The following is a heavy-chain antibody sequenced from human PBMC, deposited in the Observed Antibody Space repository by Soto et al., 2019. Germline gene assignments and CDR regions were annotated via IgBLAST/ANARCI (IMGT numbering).Heavy chain of an antibody. CDR1: GFSLSTSQVG. V-gene: IGHV2-5*01. J-gene: IGHJ4*02. D-gene: IGHD3-10*01. CDR2: VYWNDDK. Sequence: SGPTLVNPTQTLTLTCTFSGFSLSTSQVGVGWIRQPPGKALEWLAHVYWNDDKYYSLSLRSRLTITKDTSKNQVVLTMTNMDPVDTATYYCAHSRGATMVPGYYFDYWGQGTLVTVSS. CDR3: AHSRGATMVPGYYFDY.